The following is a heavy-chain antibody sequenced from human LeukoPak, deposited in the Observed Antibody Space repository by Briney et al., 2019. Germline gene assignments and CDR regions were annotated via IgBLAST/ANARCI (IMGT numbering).Heavy chain of an antibody. CDR1: GSSINVYY. D-gene: IGHD3-10*01. CDR3: ARDQGSLSGTMVRGVMYAFDI. Sequence: PSETLSLTCTVSGSSINVYYWSWIRQSPGKGLEWIAYISYSGSTNYNPSLKSRVTISVDKSKNQFSLKLSSVTAADTAVYYCARDQGSLSGTMVRGVMYAFDIWGQGTMVTVSS. CDR2: ISYSGST. J-gene: IGHJ3*02. V-gene: IGHV4-59*12.